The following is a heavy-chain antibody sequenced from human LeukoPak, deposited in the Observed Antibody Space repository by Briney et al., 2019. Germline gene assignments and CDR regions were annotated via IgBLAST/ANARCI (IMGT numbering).Heavy chain of an antibody. Sequence: ASVKVSCKASGYTFTSYGISWVRQAPGQGLEWMGWISAYNGNTNYAQKLQGRVTMTTDTSTSTAYMELRSLRADDTAVYYCARIRGITGTDWFDPWGQGTLVTVSS. D-gene: IGHD1-20*01. CDR1: GYTFTSYG. CDR2: ISAYNGNT. CDR3: ARIRGITGTDWFDP. V-gene: IGHV1-18*01. J-gene: IGHJ5*02.